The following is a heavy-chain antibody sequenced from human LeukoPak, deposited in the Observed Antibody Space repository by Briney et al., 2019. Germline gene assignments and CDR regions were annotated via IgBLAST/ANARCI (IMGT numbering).Heavy chain of an antibody. CDR3: AKAPGVTTGWFDP. Sequence: GGSLRLSCAASGFRFADYAMHWVRQAPGKGLEWVSGISWNTGNSGYAESVKGRFTISRDNAKNSLYLQMNNLRVEDTALYYCAKAPGVTTGWFDPWGQGTLVTVSS. V-gene: IGHV3-9*01. J-gene: IGHJ5*02. CDR2: ISWNTGNS. CDR1: GFRFADYA. D-gene: IGHD4-17*01.